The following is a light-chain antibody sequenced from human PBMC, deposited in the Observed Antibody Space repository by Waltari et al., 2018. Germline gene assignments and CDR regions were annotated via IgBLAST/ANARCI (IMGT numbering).Light chain of an antibody. Sequence: EIVMTQSPATLSMSPGERATLSCRASQNVYTNLAWYQQKPGQAPRLLIYGASTRATDIPARFSGSGSGTEFTLTISSLESEDFAIFYCQQYMNWPRTFGQGTKVEIK. CDR2: GAS. V-gene: IGKV3-15*01. CDR3: QQYMNWPRT. CDR1: QNVYTN. J-gene: IGKJ1*01.